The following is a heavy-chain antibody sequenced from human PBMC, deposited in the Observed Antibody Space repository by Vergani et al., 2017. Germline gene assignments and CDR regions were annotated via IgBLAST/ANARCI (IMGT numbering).Heavy chain of an antibody. V-gene: IGHV3-30*02. D-gene: IGHD4-23*01. Sequence: QVQLVESGGGVVQPGGSLRLSCAASGFTFSSYGMHWVRQAPGKGLEWVAFIRYDGRNKYYADSVKGRFTISRDNSKNTLYLQMNSLRAEDTAVYYCAKDPNYYGGKTPGGHYYYYMDVWGKGTTVTVSS. J-gene: IGHJ6*03. CDR3: AKDPNYYGGKTPGGHYYYYMDV. CDR1: GFTFSSYG. CDR2: IRYDGRNK.